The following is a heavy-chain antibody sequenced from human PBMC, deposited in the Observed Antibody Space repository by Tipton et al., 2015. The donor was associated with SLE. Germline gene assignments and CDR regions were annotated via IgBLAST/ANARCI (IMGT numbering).Heavy chain of an antibody. V-gene: IGHV4-39*07. D-gene: IGHD6-13*01. Sequence: TLSLTCTVSGGSVSSSSYYWGWIRQPPGRGLEWIGNIYHSGNTYYNPSLKSRVTISVDTSKNQFSLKLSSVTAADTAVYYCARDFRAAGNWFDPWGQGTQVTVSS. J-gene: IGHJ5*02. CDR2: IYHSGNT. CDR1: GGSVSSSSYY. CDR3: ARDFRAAGNWFDP.